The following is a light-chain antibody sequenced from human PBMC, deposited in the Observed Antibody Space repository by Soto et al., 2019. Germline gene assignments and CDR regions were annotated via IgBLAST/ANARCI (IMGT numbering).Light chain of an antibody. J-gene: IGLJ1*01. V-gene: IGLV2-14*01. CDR2: GVS. Sequence: QSVLTQPASVSGSPGQSITISCTGTSSDVGGYNYVSWYQQHPGKAPKFMIYGVSNRPSGVSNRFSGSKSGNTASLTISGLQAEDEADYYCCSYTTSNTCQIVFGTGTKVTVL. CDR3: CSYTTSNTCQIV. CDR1: SSDVGGYNY.